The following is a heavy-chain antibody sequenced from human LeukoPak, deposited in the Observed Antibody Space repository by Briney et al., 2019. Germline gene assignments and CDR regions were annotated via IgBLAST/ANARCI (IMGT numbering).Heavy chain of an antibody. J-gene: IGHJ4*02. CDR3: AGLSKGRYFDYIFDY. V-gene: IGHV4-39*01. CDR1: GGSVSSTEFY. D-gene: IGHD3-9*01. CDR2: IYYTGST. Sequence: PSETLSLTCTVSGGSVSSTEFYWGWIRQPPGKGLQWIGNIYYTGSTYYNPSLNSRVTMSVDTSQNRFSLKMTSVTAADTAVYYCAGLSKGRYFDYIFDYWGQGTLVTVSS.